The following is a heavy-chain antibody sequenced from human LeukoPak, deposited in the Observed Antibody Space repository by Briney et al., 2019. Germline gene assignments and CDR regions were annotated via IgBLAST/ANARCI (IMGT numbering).Heavy chain of an antibody. CDR1: GYTFTGYY. J-gene: IGHJ5*02. CDR2: INPNSGGT. Sequence: GASVKVSCKASGYTFTGYYMHWVRQAPGQGLEWMGWINPNSGGTNYAQKFQGRVITTRDTSISTAYMELYSLRSDDTAVYYCGRAPYCSSTSCYAGINWFDPWGQGTRVTVSS. V-gene: IGHV1-2*02. D-gene: IGHD2-2*01. CDR3: GRAPYCSSTSCYAGINWFDP.